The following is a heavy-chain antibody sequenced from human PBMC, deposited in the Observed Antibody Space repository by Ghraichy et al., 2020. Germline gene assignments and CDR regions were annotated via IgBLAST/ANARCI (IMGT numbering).Heavy chain of an antibody. CDR1: GFTFSSYW. CDR3: ARDLGGIWTHDY. Sequence: GGSLRLSCAASGFTFSSYWMSWVRQAPGKGLEWVANIKQDGSEKYYVDSVKGRFTISRDNAKNSLYLQMHRLRAEDTAVYSCARDLGGIWTHDYWGQGTLVTVSS. V-gene: IGHV3-7*03. J-gene: IGHJ4*02. CDR2: IKQDGSEK. D-gene: IGHD3-16*01.